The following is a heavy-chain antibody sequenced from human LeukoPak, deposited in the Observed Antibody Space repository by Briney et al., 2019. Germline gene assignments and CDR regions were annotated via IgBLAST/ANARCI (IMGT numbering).Heavy chain of an antibody. CDR1: GFTFSSYG. CDR3: ARGGGLLFSVVTAGYYFDY. J-gene: IGHJ4*02. Sequence: GRSLRLSCAASGFTFSSYGMHWVRQAPGKGLEWVAVIWYDGSNKYYADSVKGRFTIPRDNSKNTLYLQMNSLRAEDTAVYYCARGGGLLFSVVTAGYYFDYWGQGTLVTVSS. D-gene: IGHD2-21*02. V-gene: IGHV3-33*01. CDR2: IWYDGSNK.